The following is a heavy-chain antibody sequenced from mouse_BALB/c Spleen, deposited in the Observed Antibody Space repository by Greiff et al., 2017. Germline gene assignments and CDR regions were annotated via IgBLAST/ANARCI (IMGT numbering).Heavy chain of an antibody. Sequence: VQLQQSGAELVRPGALVKLSCKASGFNIKDYYMHWVKQRPEQGLEWIGWIDPENGNTIYDPKFQGKASITADTSSNTAYLQLSSLTSEDTAVYYGARGGSPGYFDYWGQGTTLTVSS. CDR1: GFNIKDYY. CDR2: IDPENGNT. CDR3: ARGGSPGYFDY. D-gene: IGHD1-1*01. J-gene: IGHJ2*01. V-gene: IGHV14-1*02.